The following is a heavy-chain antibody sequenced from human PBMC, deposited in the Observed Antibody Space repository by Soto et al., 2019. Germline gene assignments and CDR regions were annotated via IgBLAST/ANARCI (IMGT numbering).Heavy chain of an antibody. CDR1: GYTFTSYG. J-gene: IGHJ4*02. CDR3: ARGYYDILTGTPFDY. CDR2: ISAYNGNT. Sequence: VSGKVSCKASGYTFTSYGIIWVRQAPGQGLEWMGWISAYNGNTKYAQKFQGRVTMTRDTSASTAYMELSSLRSEDTAVYYCARGYYDILTGTPFDYWGQGTLVTVSS. D-gene: IGHD3-9*01. V-gene: IGHV1-18*01.